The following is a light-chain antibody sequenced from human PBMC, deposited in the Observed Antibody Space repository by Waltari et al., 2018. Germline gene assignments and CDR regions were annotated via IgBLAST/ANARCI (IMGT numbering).Light chain of an antibody. Sequence: QSALTQPASVSGSPGQSITISCTGTSSDVGGYNFVSWYQQHPGKAPKLMVYDVTNWPSGVSNRFSGSKSCNTASLTISGLQAEDEADYYCSSYTSSISVVVGGGTKLTVL. CDR3: SSYTSSISVV. CDR1: SSDVGGYNF. J-gene: IGLJ2*01. V-gene: IGLV2-14*03. CDR2: DVT.